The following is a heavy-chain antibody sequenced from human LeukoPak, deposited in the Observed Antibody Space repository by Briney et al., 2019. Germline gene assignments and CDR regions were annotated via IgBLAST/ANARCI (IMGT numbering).Heavy chain of an antibody. J-gene: IGHJ4*02. Sequence: PWGSLRLSCAASGFTFSSYSMNWVRQAPGKGLEWVSYISSLSGTIYYADSVKGRFIISRDNAQNSLFLQMNSLRAEDTAVYYCVRDQGGAVSYWGQGTLVTVSS. CDR2: ISSLSGTI. CDR3: VRDQGGAVSY. CDR1: GFTFSSYS. D-gene: IGHD3-16*01. V-gene: IGHV3-48*01.